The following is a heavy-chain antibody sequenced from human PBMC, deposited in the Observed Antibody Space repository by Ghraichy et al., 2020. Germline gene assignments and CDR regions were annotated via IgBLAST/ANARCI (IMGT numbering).Heavy chain of an antibody. CDR1: GYSISSGYY. D-gene: IGHD4-23*01. V-gene: IGHV4-38-2*01. CDR2: THHSGIP. J-gene: IGHJ3*01. Sequence: SETLSLTCGVSGYSISSGYYWGWIRQPPGKGLEWIGSTHHSGIPYHNPSLTSRVGISMDTSKNQFSLKLTSVTAADTAIYYCARVSIYGAKPRVFDVWGQGTMVTVSS. CDR3: ARVSIYGAKPRVFDV.